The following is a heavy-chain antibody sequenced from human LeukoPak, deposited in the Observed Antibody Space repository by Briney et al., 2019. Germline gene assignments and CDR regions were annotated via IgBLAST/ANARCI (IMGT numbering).Heavy chain of an antibody. J-gene: IGHJ5*02. CDR1: GFTVNNNY. CDR2: IYSGGTT. CDR3: ARDPPAGKAHPYA. V-gene: IGHV3-66*01. Sequence: QPGGSLRLSCAASGFTVNNNYMNWVRQAPGKGLEWVSLIYSGGTTSCADSVKGRFTISRDNSKNTLYLQMNSLRVEDTAVYYCARDPPAGKAHPYAWGQGTLVTVSS. D-gene: IGHD4-23*01.